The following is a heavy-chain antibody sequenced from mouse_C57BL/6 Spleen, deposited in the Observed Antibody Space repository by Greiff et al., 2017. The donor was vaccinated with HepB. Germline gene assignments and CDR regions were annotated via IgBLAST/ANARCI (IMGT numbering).Heavy chain of an antibody. CDR3: ARHESNYAFAY. CDR2: IWSDGST. V-gene: IGHV2-6-1*01. D-gene: IGHD2-5*01. J-gene: IGHJ3*01. CDR1: GFSLTSYG. Sequence: QVHVKQSGPGLVAPSQSLSITCTVSGFSLTSYGVHWVRQPPGKGLEWLVVIWSDGSTTYNSALKSRLSISKDNSKSQVFLKMNSLQTDDTAMYYCARHESNYAFAYWGQGTLVTVSA.